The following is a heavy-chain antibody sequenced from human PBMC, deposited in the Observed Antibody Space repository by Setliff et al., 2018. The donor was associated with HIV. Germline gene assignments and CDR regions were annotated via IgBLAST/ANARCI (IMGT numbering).Heavy chain of an antibody. CDR1: GGSISSGGYS. CDR3: ASSSSEEDDAFDV. D-gene: IGHD6-13*01. V-gene: IGHV4-30-2*01. J-gene: IGHJ3*01. Sequence: KASETLSLTCAVSGGSISSGGYSWSWIRQPPGKGLEWIGYIYHSGSTYYNPSLKSRVAISVDRSKNQFSLKLSSVTAADTAVYYCASSSSEEDDAFDVWGQGTMVTVSS. CDR2: IYHSGST.